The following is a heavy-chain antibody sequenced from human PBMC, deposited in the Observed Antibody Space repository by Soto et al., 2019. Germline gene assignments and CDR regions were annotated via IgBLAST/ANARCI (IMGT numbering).Heavy chain of an antibody. CDR2: INPDGSRV. J-gene: IGHJ5*02. CDR1: GFTVSSYW. D-gene: IGHD5-12*01. Sequence: GGSLRLSCAASGFTVSSYWMHWVRQGPGKWLVWFSRINPDGSRVXXEDSVKGRXTISRYNSRNTXYLQKXSLRVEDTAMYYCAGSFRNKYGYHESWGQGTLVXVSS. V-gene: IGHV3-74*01. CDR3: AGSFRNKYGYHES.